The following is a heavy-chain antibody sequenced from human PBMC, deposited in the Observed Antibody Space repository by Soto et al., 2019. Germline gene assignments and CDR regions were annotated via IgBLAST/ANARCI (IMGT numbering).Heavy chain of an antibody. V-gene: IGHV3-21*01. CDR3: ARDLWRFDRLSQGYGMDV. D-gene: IGHD3-9*01. J-gene: IGHJ6*02. CDR1: GFTFSSYS. Sequence: GGSLRLSCAASGFTFSSYSMNWVRQAPGKGLEWVSSISSSSSYIYYADSVKGRFTISRDNAKNSLYLQMNSLRAEDTAVYYCARDLWRFDRLSQGYGMDVWGQGTTVTVS. CDR2: ISSSSSYI.